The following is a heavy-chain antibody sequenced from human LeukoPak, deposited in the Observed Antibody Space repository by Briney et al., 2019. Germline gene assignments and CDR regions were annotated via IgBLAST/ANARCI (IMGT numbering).Heavy chain of an antibody. CDR3: TTDPNYYGSGSYLDY. Sequence: PGGSLRLSCAASGSTFSNAWMSWVRQAPGKGLEWVGRIKSKTDGGTTDYAAPVKGRFTISRDDSKNSLYLQMNSLKTEDTAVYYCTTDPNYYGSGSYLDYWGQGTLVTVSS. J-gene: IGHJ4*02. D-gene: IGHD3-10*01. V-gene: IGHV3-15*01. CDR1: GSTFSNAW. CDR2: IKSKTDGGTT.